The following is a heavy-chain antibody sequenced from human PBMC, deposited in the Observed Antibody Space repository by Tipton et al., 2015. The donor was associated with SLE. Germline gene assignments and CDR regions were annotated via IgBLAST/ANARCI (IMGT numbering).Heavy chain of an antibody. CDR2: IYPSGRP. J-gene: IGHJ3*01. CDR1: GDSFNANF. Sequence: TLSLTCTVSGDSFNANFWSWIRQPAGKGMEWIGRIYPSGRPNYNPSLKSRVTMSVDTSKNHFSLKLTSVTAADTAVYYCVRGRDPEDYFDVFDVWGQGTMVTVSS. CDR3: VRGRDPEDYFDVFDV. D-gene: IGHD2/OR15-2a*01. V-gene: IGHV4-4*07.